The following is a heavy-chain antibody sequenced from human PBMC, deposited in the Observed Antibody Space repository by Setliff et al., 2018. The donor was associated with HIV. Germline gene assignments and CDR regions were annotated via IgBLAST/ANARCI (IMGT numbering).Heavy chain of an antibody. CDR3: ARSPIRYCSGGSCYSGFDY. Sequence: PGASLKISCKGSGYSFTSYWIGWVRQMPGKGLEWMGIIYPGDSDTRYSPSFQGQVTISADKSISTAYLQWSSLKASDTAMYYCARSPIRYCSGGSCYSGFDYWGQGTLVTVSS. J-gene: IGHJ4*02. CDR2: IYPGDSDT. V-gene: IGHV5-51*01. CDR1: GYSFTSYW. D-gene: IGHD2-15*01.